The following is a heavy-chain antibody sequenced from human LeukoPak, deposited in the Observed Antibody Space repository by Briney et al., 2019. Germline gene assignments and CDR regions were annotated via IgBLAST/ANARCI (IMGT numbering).Heavy chain of an antibody. CDR3: ARVMVRGVINGAFDI. CDR1: GYTFTGYY. D-gene: IGHD3-10*01. V-gene: IGHV1-2*04. Sequence: ASVKVSCKASGYTFTGYYMHWVRQAPGQGLEWMGWINPNSGGTNYAQKFQGWVTMTRDTSISTAYMELSRLRSDDTAVYYCARVMVRGVINGAFDIWGQGSMVTVSS. CDR2: INPNSGGT. J-gene: IGHJ3*02.